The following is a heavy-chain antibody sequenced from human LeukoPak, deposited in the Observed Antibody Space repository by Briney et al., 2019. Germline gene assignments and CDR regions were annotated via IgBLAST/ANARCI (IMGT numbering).Heavy chain of an antibody. Sequence: SETLSLTCTVSGGSISSYYWSWIRQPPGKGLEWIGYIYYSGSTNCNPSLKSRVTISVVTSKNQFSLKLGSVTAADTAVYYCAASARGLDYWGQGTLVTVSS. CDR3: AASARGLDY. D-gene: IGHD3-16*01. CDR1: GGSISSYY. J-gene: IGHJ4*02. CDR2: IYYSGST. V-gene: IGHV4-59*01.